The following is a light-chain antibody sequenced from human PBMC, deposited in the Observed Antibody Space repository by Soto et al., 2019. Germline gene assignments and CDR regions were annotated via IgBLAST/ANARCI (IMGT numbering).Light chain of an antibody. CDR3: QQYGSSPPWT. CDR1: QGISSF. J-gene: IGKJ1*01. CDR2: GAS. V-gene: IGKV3-20*01. Sequence: TQSPSSVSASVGDRVTITCRASQGISSFLAWYQQKPGQAPRLLIYGASSRATGIPDRFSGSGSGTDFTLTISRLEPEDFAVYYCQQYGSSPPWTFGQGTKVEIK.